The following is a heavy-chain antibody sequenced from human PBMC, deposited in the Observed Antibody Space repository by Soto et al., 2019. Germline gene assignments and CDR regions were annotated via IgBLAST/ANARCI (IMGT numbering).Heavy chain of an antibody. CDR2: IYWDDDK. CDR1: GFSLSTSGVG. V-gene: IGHV2-5*02. Sequence: QITLKESGPTLVKPTQTLTLTCTFSGFSLSTSGVGVGWIRQPPGKALEWLALIYWDDDKRYSPSLKSRLTISKDTSKHQVVLTMTTMDPVDTATYYCVYRRSHAFDIWGQGTMVTVSS. CDR3: VYRRSHAFDI. J-gene: IGHJ3*02.